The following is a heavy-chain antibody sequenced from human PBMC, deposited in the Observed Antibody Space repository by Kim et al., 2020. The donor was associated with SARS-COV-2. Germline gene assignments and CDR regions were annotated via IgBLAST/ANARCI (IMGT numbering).Heavy chain of an antibody. Sequence: GGSLRLSCAASGFTFSSYAMSWVRQAPGKGLEWVSAISGSGGSTYYADSVKGRFTISRDNSKNTLYLQMNSLRAEDTAVYYCAKRKEQWRPYYYYYGMDVWGQGTTVTVSS. V-gene: IGHV3-23*01. D-gene: IGHD6-19*01. CDR2: ISGSGGST. J-gene: IGHJ6*02. CDR1: GFTFSSYA. CDR3: AKRKEQWRPYYYYYGMDV.